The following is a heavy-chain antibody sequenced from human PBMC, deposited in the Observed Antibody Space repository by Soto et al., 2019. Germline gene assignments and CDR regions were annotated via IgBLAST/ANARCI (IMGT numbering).Heavy chain of an antibody. J-gene: IGHJ6*03. D-gene: IGHD2-15*01. V-gene: IGHV1-69*08. Sequence: QVQLVQSGAEVKKPGSSVRISCAASGATFNDYTFTWVRRAPGQGLECMGRVIPLLDASNYAEKFQDRVTITADRSTSTVYMELSGLKSEDSAIYYCASGKSQMTQDRMGFYYYMDVWGKGTTVTISS. CDR3: ASGKSQMTQDRMGFYYYMDV. CDR2: VIPLLDAS. CDR1: GATFNDYT.